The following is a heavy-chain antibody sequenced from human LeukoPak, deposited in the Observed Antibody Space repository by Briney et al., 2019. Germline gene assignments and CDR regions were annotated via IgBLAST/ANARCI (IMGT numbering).Heavy chain of an antibody. CDR1: GGSSSGYY. CDR3: ASSMGPGYYFDY. CDR2: INHSGST. V-gene: IGHV4-34*01. D-gene: IGHD2/OR15-2a*01. J-gene: IGHJ4*02. Sequence: PSETLSLTCAVYGGSSSGYYWSWIRQPPGKGLEWIGEINHSGSTNYNPSLKSRVTISVDTSKNQFSLKPSSVTAADTAVYYCASSMGPGYYFDYWGQGTLVTVSS.